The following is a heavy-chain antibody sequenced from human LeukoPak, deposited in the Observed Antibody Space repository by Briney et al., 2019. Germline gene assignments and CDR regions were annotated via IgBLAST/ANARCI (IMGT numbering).Heavy chain of an antibody. CDR2: IYYSGST. CDR1: GGSISSYY. Sequence: SEPLTLTCTVSGGSISSYYWRWIRQAPGKGLEWIGYIYYSGSTNYNPSLKSRVTISVDTSKNQFSLKLSSVTAADTAVYYCARGVSGFFDYWGQGTLVTVSS. D-gene: IGHD2/OR15-2a*01. J-gene: IGHJ4*02. V-gene: IGHV4-59*01. CDR3: ARGVSGFFDY.